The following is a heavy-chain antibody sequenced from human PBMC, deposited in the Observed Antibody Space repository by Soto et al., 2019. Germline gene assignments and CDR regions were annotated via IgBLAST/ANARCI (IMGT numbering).Heavy chain of an antibody. CDR3: AKSSFRMTGTNYFDY. CDR1: GFTFSSYA. D-gene: IGHD1-1*01. J-gene: IGHJ4*02. CDR2: ISGSGGST. V-gene: IGHV3-23*01. Sequence: GSLRLSCAASGFTFSSYAMSWDRQAPGKGLEWVSAISGSGGSTYYADSVKGRFTISRDNSKNTLYLQMNSLRAEDTAVYYCAKSSFRMTGTNYFDYWGQGTLVTVSS.